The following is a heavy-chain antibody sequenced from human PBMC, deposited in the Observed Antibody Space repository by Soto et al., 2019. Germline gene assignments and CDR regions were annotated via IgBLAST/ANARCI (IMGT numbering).Heavy chain of an antibody. CDR2: IYPGASDI. CDR1: GYNFANSW. D-gene: IGHD1-1*01. CDR3: ARSPGTYKSYNFDY. J-gene: IGHJ4*02. Sequence: GESLKISCKASGYNFANSWIGWVRQMPGKGLEWMGIIYPGASDIIYSPSFQGQVTISADKSISTAYLQWSSLKASDTAIYYCARSPGTYKSYNFDYWGQGTLVTVSS. V-gene: IGHV5-51*01.